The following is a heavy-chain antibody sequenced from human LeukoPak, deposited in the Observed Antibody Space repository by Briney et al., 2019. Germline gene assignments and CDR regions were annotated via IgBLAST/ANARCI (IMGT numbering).Heavy chain of an antibody. Sequence: SVKVSCKASGGTFSSYAISWVRQAPGQGLEWMGRIIPILGIANYAQKFQGRVTITADKSTSTAYMELSSLRSDDTAVYYCARGGPLSRVTDAEDGYWGQGTLVTVSS. CDR3: ARGGPLSRVTDAEDGY. D-gene: IGHD4-23*01. CDR2: IIPILGIA. V-gene: IGHV1-69*04. J-gene: IGHJ4*02. CDR1: GGTFSSYA.